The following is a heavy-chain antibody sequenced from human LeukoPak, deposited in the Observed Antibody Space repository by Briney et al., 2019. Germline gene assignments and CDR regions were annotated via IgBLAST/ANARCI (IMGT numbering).Heavy chain of an antibody. CDR1: GYTFTGYY. D-gene: IGHD6-6*01. Sequence: ASVKVSCKASGYTFTGYYMHWVRQAPGQGLEWMGWINPNSGGTNYAQKFQGRVTMTRDTSISTAYMELSRLRSDDTAVYYCARDQPDIAARLLSPYNWFDPWGQGTLVTVSS. CDR2: INPNSGGT. J-gene: IGHJ5*02. CDR3: ARDQPDIAARLLSPYNWFDP. V-gene: IGHV1-2*02.